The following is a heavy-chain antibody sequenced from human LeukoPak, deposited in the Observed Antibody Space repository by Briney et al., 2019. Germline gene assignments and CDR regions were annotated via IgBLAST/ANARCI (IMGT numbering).Heavy chain of an antibody. CDR2: ISSSGSTI. CDR1: GFTFSDYY. CDR3: ARVGALLAAGYYMDV. J-gene: IGHJ6*03. V-gene: IGHV3-11*04. D-gene: IGHD2-2*01. Sequence: PGGSLRLSCAASGFTFSDYYMSWIRQAPGKGLEWVSYISSSGSTIYYADSVKGRFTISRDNAKNSLYLQMNSLRAEDTAVCYCARVGALLAAGYYMDVWGKGTTVTVSS.